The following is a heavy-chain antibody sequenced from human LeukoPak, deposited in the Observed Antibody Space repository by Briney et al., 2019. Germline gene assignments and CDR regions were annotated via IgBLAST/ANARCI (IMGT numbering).Heavy chain of an antibody. V-gene: IGHV3-23*01. J-gene: IGHJ4*02. Sequence: GGSLRLSCAASGFTFTSYAMSWVRQAPGKGLEWVSGISGSITSTYYAASVKGRFTISRDNSKNMLYLQMNSLRAEDTALYYCARDPYGDYYFDFWGQGTLVTVSS. D-gene: IGHD4-17*01. CDR1: GFTFTSYA. CDR2: ISGSITST. CDR3: ARDPYGDYYFDF.